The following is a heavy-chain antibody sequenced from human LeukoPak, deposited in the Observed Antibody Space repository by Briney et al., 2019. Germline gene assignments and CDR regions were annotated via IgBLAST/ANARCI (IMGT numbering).Heavy chain of an antibody. CDR3: ARNYYEPTYDYYFDC. J-gene: IGHJ4*02. D-gene: IGHD1-26*01. CDR1: GFTFSHYA. Sequence: GESLRLSCAASGFTFSHYAMHWVRQAPGKGLEWVAVISSDGSNTYYADSGKGRFTVSRDNSKSTPYLHMNSLRAEDTALYYCARNYYEPTYDYYFDCWGQGTPVTVSS. CDR2: ISSDGSNT. V-gene: IGHV3-30*03.